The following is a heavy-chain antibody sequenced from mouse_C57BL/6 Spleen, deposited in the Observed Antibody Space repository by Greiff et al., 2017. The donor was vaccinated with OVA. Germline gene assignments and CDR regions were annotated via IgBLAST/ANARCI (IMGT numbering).Heavy chain of an antibody. V-gene: IGHV1-55*01. CDR3: ARGYYYGSSERDYAMDY. D-gene: IGHD1-1*01. CDR1: GYTFTSYW. J-gene: IGHJ4*01. Sequence: VQLQQPGAELVKPGASVKMSCKASGYTFTSYWITWVKQRPGQGLEWIGDIYPGSGSTNYNEKFKSKATLTVDTSSSTAYMQLSSLTSEDSAVYYCARGYYYGSSERDYAMDYWGQGTSVTVSS. CDR2: IYPGSGST.